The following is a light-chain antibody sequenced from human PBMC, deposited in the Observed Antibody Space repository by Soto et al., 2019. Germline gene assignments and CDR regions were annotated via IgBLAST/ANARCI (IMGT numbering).Light chain of an antibody. CDR1: STDVSVYNY. Sequence: SALTQPASVSGSPGQSITISCTGTSTDVSVYNYVSWYQQHPGKAPKLMIYDVSNRPSGVSDRFSGPKSGSTASLTISGLQAADEADYFCSSFTTTSTVLFGGGTKLTVL. J-gene: IGLJ2*01. V-gene: IGLV2-14*03. CDR3: SSFTTTSTVL. CDR2: DVS.